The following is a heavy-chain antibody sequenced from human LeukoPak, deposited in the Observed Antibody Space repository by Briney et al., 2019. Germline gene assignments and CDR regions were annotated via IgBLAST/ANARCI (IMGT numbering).Heavy chain of an antibody. Sequence: GGSLRLSCAASGFTFSSYSMNWVRQAPGKRLEWVSSIISSSSYIYYADSVKGRFTISRDNAKNSLYLQMNRLRAEDTAVYYCARDLGIAADKSDYWGKETWVTVSS. CDR2: IISSSSYI. CDR3: ARDLGIAADKSDY. CDR1: GFTFSSYS. D-gene: IGHD6-13*01. J-gene: IGHJ4*02. V-gene: IGHV3-21*01.